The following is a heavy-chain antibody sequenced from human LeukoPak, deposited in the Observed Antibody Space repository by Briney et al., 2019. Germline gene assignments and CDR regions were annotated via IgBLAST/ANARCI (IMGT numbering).Heavy chain of an antibody. CDR3: AGGHSSGYYPIDY. D-gene: IGHD3-22*01. Sequence: GGSLRLSCAASGFTFSSYTMNWVRQAPGKGLEWVSYISSSGSTIYYAESVKGRFTISRDNAKNSLYLQMNSLRAEDTAVYYCAGGHSSGYYPIDYWGQGTLVTVSS. CDR2: ISSSGSTI. J-gene: IGHJ4*02. CDR1: GFTFSSYT. V-gene: IGHV3-48*01.